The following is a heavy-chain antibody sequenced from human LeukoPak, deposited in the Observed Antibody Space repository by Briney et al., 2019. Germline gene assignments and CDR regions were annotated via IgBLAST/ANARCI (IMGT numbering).Heavy chain of an antibody. CDR3: AKEVIAAPTGAGDY. V-gene: IGHV3-30-3*01. D-gene: IGHD6-13*01. Sequence: PGRSLRLSCAASGFTFSSYAIHWVRQAPGKGLEWVAVISYDGSTKYYADSVKGRFTISRDNSKNTLYLQMNSLRAEDTAVYYCAKEVIAAPTGAGDYWGQGTLVTVSS. CDR2: ISYDGSTK. CDR1: GFTFSSYA. J-gene: IGHJ4*02.